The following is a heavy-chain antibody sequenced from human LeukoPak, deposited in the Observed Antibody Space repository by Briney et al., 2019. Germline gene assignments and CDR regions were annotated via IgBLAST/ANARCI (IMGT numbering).Heavy chain of an antibody. CDR3: AKWGDYDVLTGYYVPEY. CDR1: GCTFINYA. J-gene: IGHJ4*02. CDR2: ILCSGGST. Sequence: PGASLRLSCAAAGCTFINYAMSWVRQAPGKGLEWVSAILCSGGSTYYADSVKGRFTVSRDNSKSTLYLQMNSLRAEDTALYYCAKWGDYDVLTGYYVPEYWGQGPLVPVSS. V-gene: IGHV3-23*01. D-gene: IGHD3-9*01.